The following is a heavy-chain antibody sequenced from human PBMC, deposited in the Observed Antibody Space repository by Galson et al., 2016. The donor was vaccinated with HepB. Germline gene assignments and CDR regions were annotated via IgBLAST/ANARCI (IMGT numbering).Heavy chain of an antibody. Sequence: SLRLSCAASGFTFSSYAMHWVRQAPGKGLEWVAVISYDGNNKYYADSVKGRFTISRDNSKNTLFLQMNSLRAEDTARYYCAKGAPYYYDSSRSYGAGDVWGEGTQVTLSS. D-gene: IGHD3-22*01. CDR2: ISYDGNNK. CDR1: GFTFSSYA. CDR3: AKGAPYYYDSSRSYGAGDV. J-gene: IGHJ4*01. V-gene: IGHV3-30-3*01.